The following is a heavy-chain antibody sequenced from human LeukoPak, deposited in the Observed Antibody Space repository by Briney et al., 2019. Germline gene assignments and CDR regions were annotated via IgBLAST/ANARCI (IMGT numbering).Heavy chain of an antibody. CDR2: IFYTGST. J-gene: IGHJ4*02. D-gene: IGHD6-25*01. Sequence: KPSETLSLTCTVSGGSVNSDNYYWSWIRQPPGGGLEWIGYIFYTGSTNYNPSLKSPVTISVDTSKNKCSLRVRSVTAADTAVYYCARDVGFDWGQGTLVTVSS. CDR1: GGSVNSDNYY. V-gene: IGHV4-61*01. CDR3: ARDVGFD.